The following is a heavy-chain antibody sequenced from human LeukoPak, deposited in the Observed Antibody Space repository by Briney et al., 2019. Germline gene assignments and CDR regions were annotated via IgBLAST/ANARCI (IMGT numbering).Heavy chain of an antibody. CDR2: ISWNSGSI. D-gene: IGHD2-2*01. J-gene: IGHJ4*02. Sequence: GGSLRLSCAASGFTFDDYAMHWVRQAPGKGLEWVSGISWNSGSIGYADSVKGRFTISRDNAKNSLYLQMNSLRAEDTAVYYCARAQLYCSSTSCSPWYFDYWGQGTLVTVSS. V-gene: IGHV3-9*01. CDR3: ARAQLYCSSTSCSPWYFDY. CDR1: GFTFDDYA.